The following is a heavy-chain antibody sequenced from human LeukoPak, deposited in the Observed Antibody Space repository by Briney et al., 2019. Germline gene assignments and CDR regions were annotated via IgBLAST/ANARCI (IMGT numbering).Heavy chain of an antibody. Sequence: GGSLRLSCAASGFIFSNNIMNWVRQAPGKGLECVSVISADGGDIYYADSVNGRFTISRDNSKNTLHLQMASLRAEDTAVYYCAKDPPHSDRSIYSDNSWGQGTLVTVSS. J-gene: IGHJ4*02. D-gene: IGHD3-22*01. CDR2: ISADGGDI. V-gene: IGHV3-23*01. CDR3: AKDPPHSDRSIYSDNS. CDR1: GFIFSNNI.